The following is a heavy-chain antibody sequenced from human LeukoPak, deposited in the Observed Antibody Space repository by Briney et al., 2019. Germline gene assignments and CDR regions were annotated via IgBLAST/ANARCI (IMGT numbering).Heavy chain of an antibody. CDR2: IWNDGSKK. J-gene: IGHJ3*02. CDR1: GFSFRDYG. D-gene: IGHD3-10*01. V-gene: IGHV3-33*01. CDR3: ARVGSGSWPWAFDI. Sequence: GRSLRLSCVASGFSFRDYGMHWVRQAPGKGLEWVGVIWNDGSKKDYADFVKGRLTISRDNSKSTLYLQVNSLRAEDTAVYYCARVGSGSWPWAFDIWGQGTMVTVSP.